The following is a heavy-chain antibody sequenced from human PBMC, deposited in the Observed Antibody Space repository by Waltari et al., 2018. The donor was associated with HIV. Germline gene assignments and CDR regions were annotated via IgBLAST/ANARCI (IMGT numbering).Heavy chain of an antibody. Sequence: QVQLQESGPGLVKPSETLSLTCTVSGGSISSYYWSWFRQPPGKGLEWIGYIYYSGSTNYNPSLKSRVTISVDTSKNQFSLKLSSVTAADTAVYYCAREPMIVVDAHYYYYGMDVWGQGTTVTVSS. CDR1: GGSISSYY. D-gene: IGHD3-22*01. CDR3: AREPMIVVDAHYYYYGMDV. J-gene: IGHJ6*02. V-gene: IGHV4-59*01. CDR2: IYYSGST.